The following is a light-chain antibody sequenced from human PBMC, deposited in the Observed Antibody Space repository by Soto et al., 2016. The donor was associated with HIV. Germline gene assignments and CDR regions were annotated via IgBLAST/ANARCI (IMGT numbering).Light chain of an antibody. V-gene: IGKV1-9*01. Sequence: DIQMTQSPSSLSASVGDRVTITCRASQSISSYLNWYQQKPGKAPKLLIYAASALQSGVPSRFSGSGSGTEFTLTITTLQPEDVANYFCQQYNTYPWTFGQGTKVEVK. CDR2: AAS. J-gene: IGKJ1*01. CDR1: QSISSY. CDR3: QQYNTYPWT.